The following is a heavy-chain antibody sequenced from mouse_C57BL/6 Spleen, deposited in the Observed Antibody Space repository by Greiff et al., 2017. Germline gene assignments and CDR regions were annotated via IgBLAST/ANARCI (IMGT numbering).Heavy chain of an antibody. CDR2: INYDGSST. D-gene: IGHD1-1*01. CDR1: GFTFSDYY. Sequence: EVHLVESEGGLVQPGSSMKLSCTASGFTFSDYYMAWVRQVPEKGLEWVANINYDGSSTYYLDSLKSRFIISRDNAKNILYLQMSSLKSEDTATYYCARGDYYGSSYSYYFDYWGQGTTLTVSS. J-gene: IGHJ2*01. V-gene: IGHV5-16*01. CDR3: ARGDYYGSSYSYYFDY.